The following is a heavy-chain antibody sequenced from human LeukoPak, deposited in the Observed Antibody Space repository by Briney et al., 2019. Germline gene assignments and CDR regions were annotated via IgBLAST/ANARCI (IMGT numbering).Heavy chain of an antibody. J-gene: IGHJ4*02. CDR1: GLTFSDYY. CDR3: ARSNSGYQYYFDY. Sequence: GGSLRLSCAASGLTFSDYYMSWIRQAPGKGLERVSYISSSGSTIYYADSVKGRFTISRDNAKNSLYLQMNSLRAEDTAVYYCARSNSGYQYYFDYWGQGTLVTVSS. D-gene: IGHD3-22*01. CDR2: ISSSGSTI. V-gene: IGHV3-11*01.